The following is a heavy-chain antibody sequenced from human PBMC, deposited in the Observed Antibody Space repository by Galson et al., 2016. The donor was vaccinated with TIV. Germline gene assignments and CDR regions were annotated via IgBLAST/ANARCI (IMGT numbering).Heavy chain of an antibody. Sequence: QSGAEVKKPGESLKISCKGSGYSFSKYWIAWVRQMPGKGLEWMGIINPGDSDARYSPSFQGQVTISADKSISTAYLQGSSLPASDTAMYYCARVFSKVADWPAYVDYWGQGTTVTVSS. CDR3: ARVFSKVADWPAYVDY. D-gene: IGHD6-19*01. V-gene: IGHV5-51*03. J-gene: IGHJ4*03. CDR2: INPGDSDA. CDR1: GYSFSKYW.